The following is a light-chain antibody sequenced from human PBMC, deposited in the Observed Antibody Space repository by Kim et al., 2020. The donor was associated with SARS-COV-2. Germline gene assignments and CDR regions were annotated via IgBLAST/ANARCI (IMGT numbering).Light chain of an antibody. CDR3: SSYTSSSTVV. CDR2: DVS. J-gene: IGLJ2*01. CDR1: SSDVGGYNY. V-gene: IGLV2-14*03. Sequence: QSALTQPASVSGSPGQSITISCTGTSSDVGGYNYVSWYQQHPGKAPKLMIYDVSNRPSGVSNRFSGSKSGNTASLTISGLQAEGEAEYYCSSYTSSSTVVFGGGTQLTVL.